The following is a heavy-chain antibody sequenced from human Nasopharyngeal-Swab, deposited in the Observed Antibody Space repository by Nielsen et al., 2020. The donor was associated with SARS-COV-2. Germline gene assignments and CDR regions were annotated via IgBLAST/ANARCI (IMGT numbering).Heavy chain of an antibody. J-gene: IGHJ4*02. V-gene: IGHV3-21*01. CDR2: ISSSSSYI. Sequence: GESLKISWAASGFTFSSYSMNWVRQAPGKGLEWVSSISSSSSYIYYADSVKGRFTISRDNAKNSLYLQMNSLRAEDTAVYYCARASGDYEVYFDYWGQGTLVTVSS. CDR1: GFTFSSYS. D-gene: IGHD4-17*01. CDR3: ARASGDYEVYFDY.